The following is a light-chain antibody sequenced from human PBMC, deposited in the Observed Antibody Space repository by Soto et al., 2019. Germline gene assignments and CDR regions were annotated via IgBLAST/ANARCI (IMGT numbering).Light chain of an antibody. V-gene: IGKV1-5*03. J-gene: IGKJ1*01. CDR3: QQYASYSLST. CDR1: QTITTS. CDR2: KAS. Sequence: DIQMTQSPSTLSASVGDRVTITCRASQTITTSLAWYQQKPGKAPKLLIYKASSLESGGPSRFSGSGSGTEFTLTISSLEPDDFASYYCQQYASYSLSTVGQGTRVEI.